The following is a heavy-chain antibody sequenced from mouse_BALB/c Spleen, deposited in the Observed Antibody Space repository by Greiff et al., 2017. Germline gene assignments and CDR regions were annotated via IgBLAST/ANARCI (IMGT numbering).Heavy chain of an antibody. CDR1: GFNIKDTF. J-gene: IGHJ4*01. D-gene: IGHD2-14*01. CDR3: ARWYDEAMDY. CDR2: IDPANGNT. V-gene: IGHV14-3*02. Sequence: EVQLQESGAELVKPGASVKLSCTASGFNIKDTFMHWVKQRPEQGLEWIGRIDPANGNTKYDPKFQGKATITADTSSNTAYLQLSSLTSEDTAVYYCARWYDEAMDYWGQGTSVTVSS.